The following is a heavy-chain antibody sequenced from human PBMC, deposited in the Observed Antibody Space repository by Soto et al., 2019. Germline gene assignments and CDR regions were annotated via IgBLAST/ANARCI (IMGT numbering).Heavy chain of an antibody. Sequence: GGSLRLSCAASGFTFSSYAMSWVRQAPGKGLEWVSAISGSGGSTYYADSVKGRFTISRDNSKNTLYLQMNSLRAEDTAVYYCANVWIKLWLEGNPFDYWGQGTLVPVSS. CDR3: ANVWIKLWLEGNPFDY. D-gene: IGHD5-18*01. CDR2: ISGSGGST. V-gene: IGHV3-23*01. J-gene: IGHJ4*02. CDR1: GFTFSSYA.